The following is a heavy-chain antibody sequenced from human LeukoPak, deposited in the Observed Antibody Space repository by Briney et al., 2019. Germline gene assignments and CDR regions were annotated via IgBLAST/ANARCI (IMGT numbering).Heavy chain of an antibody. D-gene: IGHD6-19*01. V-gene: IGHV3-21*01. CDR1: GFTFSSYS. Sequence: GGSLRLSCAASGFTFSSYSMNWVRQAPGKGLEWVSSISSSSSYIYYADSVKGRFTISRDKAKNSLYLQMNSLRAEDTAVYYCAREYSSGWYHWDYWGQGTLVTVSS. CDR2: ISSSSSYI. CDR3: AREYSSGWYHWDY. J-gene: IGHJ4*02.